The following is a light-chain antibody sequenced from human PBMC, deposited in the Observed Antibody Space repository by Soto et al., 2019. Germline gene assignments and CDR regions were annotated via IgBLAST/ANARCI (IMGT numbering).Light chain of an antibody. CDR3: SAWDDSLNGVV. V-gene: IGLV1-44*01. CDR2: SND. CDR1: SPNIGDYT. Sequence: QPVLTQPPSTSGTPGQRVTISCSGSSPNIGDYTVNWYQHLPGTAPKLLMYSNDQRPSGVPDRFSGSKSGTSASLAISGLQSEDEADYYCSAWDDSLNGVVFGGGTQLTVL. J-gene: IGLJ2*01.